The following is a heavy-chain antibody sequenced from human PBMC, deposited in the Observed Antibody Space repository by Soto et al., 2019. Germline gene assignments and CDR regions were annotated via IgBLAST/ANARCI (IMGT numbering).Heavy chain of an antibody. V-gene: IGHV4-34*01. J-gene: IGHJ6*02. CDR3: ARVPTVTTLYYYGMDV. CDR2: INHSGST. D-gene: IGHD4-17*01. Sequence: SETLSLTCAVYGGSFSGYYWSWIRQPPGKGLEWIGEINHSGSTNYNPSLKSRVTISVDTSKNQFSLKLSSVTAADTAVYYCARVPTVTTLYYYGMDVWGQGTTVTVSS. CDR1: GGSFSGYY.